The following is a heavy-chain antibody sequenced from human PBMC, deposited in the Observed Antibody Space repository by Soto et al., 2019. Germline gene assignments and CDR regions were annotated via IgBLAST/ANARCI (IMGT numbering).Heavy chain of an antibody. V-gene: IGHV3-48*02. CDR3: ARKRDGYNPPRYYYYYGMDV. J-gene: IGHJ6*02. CDR2: ISSSSSTI. D-gene: IGHD5-12*01. Sequence: PGGSLRLSCAASGFTFSSYSMNWVRQAPGKGLEWVSYISSSSSTIYYADSVKGRFTISRDNAKNSLYLQMNSLRDEDTAVYYCARKRDGYNPPRYYYYYGMDVWGQGTTVTVSS. CDR1: GFTFSSYS.